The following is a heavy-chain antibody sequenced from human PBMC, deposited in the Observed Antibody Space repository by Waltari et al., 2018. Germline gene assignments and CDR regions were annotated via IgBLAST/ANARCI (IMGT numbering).Heavy chain of an antibody. CDR2: IYYSGST. CDR3: ARGPGSSSDY. Sequence: QLQLQESGPGLVKPSETLSLTCTVSGGSISSSSYYWGWIRQPPGKGLEWIGSIYYSGSTYDNPSLKSRVTISVDTSKNQFSLKLSSVTAADTAVYYCARGPGSSSDYWGQGTLVTVSS. V-gene: IGHV4-39*07. CDR1: GGSISSSSYY. D-gene: IGHD6-6*01. J-gene: IGHJ4*02.